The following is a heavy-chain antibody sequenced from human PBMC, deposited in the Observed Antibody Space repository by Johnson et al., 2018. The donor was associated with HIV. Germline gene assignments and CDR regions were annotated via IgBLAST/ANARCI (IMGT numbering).Heavy chain of an antibody. Sequence: QMLLVESGGGVVQPGKSLRLSCAASGFTFISSAMHWVRQAPGQGLQWVALISYDGSIKYFADSVKGRFTISRDNSKNTLHLQMNSLRPEDTAVYYCARNSGNGLVLRGDAFDMWGQGTMVTVSS. V-gene: IGHV3-30-3*01. D-gene: IGHD2-8*01. CDR3: ARNSGNGLVLRGDAFDM. CDR2: ISYDGSIK. J-gene: IGHJ3*02. CDR1: GFTFISSA.